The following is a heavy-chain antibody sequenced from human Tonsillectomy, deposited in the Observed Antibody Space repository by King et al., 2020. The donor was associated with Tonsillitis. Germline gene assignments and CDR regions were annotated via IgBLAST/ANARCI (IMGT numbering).Heavy chain of an antibody. J-gene: IGHJ6*02. Sequence: VQLVESGGGLVQRGGSLRLSCAASGFIFTDYWMTWVRQAPGKGLEWVANINQDRSAKFYVDSVKGRFTISRDNARNSLFLQMSSLRAEDTAVYFCVGSMEFWGQGTTVTVSS. CDR3: VGSMEF. CDR1: GFIFTDYW. V-gene: IGHV3-7*01. CDR2: INQDRSAK. D-gene: IGHD7-27*01.